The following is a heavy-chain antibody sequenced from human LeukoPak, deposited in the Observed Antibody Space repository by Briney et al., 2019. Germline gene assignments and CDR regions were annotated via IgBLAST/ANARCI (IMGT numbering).Heavy chain of an antibody. Sequence: GESLKISCKGSGYSFTSYWIGWGRPMPGKGLEWMGIIYPGDSATRYSPSFQGQVTISVDKSISTAYLQWSSLKASDTAMYYCARLLYGYSYGPIDYWGQGTLVTVSS. CDR1: GYSFTSYW. CDR2: IYPGDSAT. V-gene: IGHV5-51*01. D-gene: IGHD5-18*01. CDR3: ARLLYGYSYGPIDY. J-gene: IGHJ4*02.